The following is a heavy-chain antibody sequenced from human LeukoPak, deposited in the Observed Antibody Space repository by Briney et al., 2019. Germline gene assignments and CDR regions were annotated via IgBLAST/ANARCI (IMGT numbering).Heavy chain of an antibody. CDR1: GGSISSSNW. D-gene: IGHD3-10*01. J-gene: IGHJ5*02. CDR3: ARREAKLLLWFGEPRGWFDP. Sequence: TSETLSLTCAVSGGSISSSNWWSWVRQPPGKGLEWIGEIYHSGSTNYNPSLKSRVTISVDKSKNQFSLKLSSVTAADTAVYYCARREAKLLLWFGEPRGWFDPWGQGTLVTVSS. V-gene: IGHV4-4*02. CDR2: IYHSGST.